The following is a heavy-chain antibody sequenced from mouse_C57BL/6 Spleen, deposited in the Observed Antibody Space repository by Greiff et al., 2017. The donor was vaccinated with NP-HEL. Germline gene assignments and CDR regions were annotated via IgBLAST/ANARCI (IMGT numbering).Heavy chain of an antibody. D-gene: IGHD1-1*01. CDR2: IYPRSGNT. J-gene: IGHJ2*01. V-gene: IGHV1-81*01. CDR3: ARRGYYGSSYGFDY. CDR1: GYTFTSYG. Sequence: QVQLKESGAELARPGASVKLSCKASGYTFTSYGISWVKQRTEQGLEWIGEIYPRSGNTYYNEKFKGKATLTADKSSSTAYMELRSLTSEDSAVYFCARRGYYGSSYGFDYWGQGTTLTVSS.